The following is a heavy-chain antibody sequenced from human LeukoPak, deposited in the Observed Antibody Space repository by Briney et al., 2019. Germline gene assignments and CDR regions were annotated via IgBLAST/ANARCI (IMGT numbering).Heavy chain of an antibody. CDR1: GFTFSSYS. CDR2: ISSSSSYI. V-gene: IGHV3-21*01. CDR3: ARVMITFGGVIYYFDY. J-gene: IGHJ4*02. Sequence: GGSLRLSCAASGFTFSSYSMNWVRQAPGKGLEWVSSISSSSSYIYYADSVKGRFTISRDNAKNSLYLQMNSLRAEDTAAYYCARVMITFGGVIYYFDYWGQGTLVTVSS. D-gene: IGHD3-16*02.